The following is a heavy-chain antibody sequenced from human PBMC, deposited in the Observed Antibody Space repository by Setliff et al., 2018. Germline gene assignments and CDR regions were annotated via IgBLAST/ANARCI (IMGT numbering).Heavy chain of an antibody. CDR1: GVSFSSTTFY. Sequence: SETLSLTCNVSGVSFSSTTFYWAWIRQSPGKGLEWIGTISYSGGVFYNPSLKSRVAISADTSRIQFSLRLSSVTAADTAVYYCASPRRDDLDSPFDAFDIWGQGTKVTVSS. D-gene: IGHD3-3*01. V-gene: IGHV4-39*07. CDR2: ISYSGGV. J-gene: IGHJ3*02. CDR3: ASPRRDDLDSPFDAFDI.